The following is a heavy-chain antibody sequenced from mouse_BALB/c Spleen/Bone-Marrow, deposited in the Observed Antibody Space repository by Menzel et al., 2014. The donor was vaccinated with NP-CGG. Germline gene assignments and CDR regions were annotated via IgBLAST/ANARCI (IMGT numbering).Heavy chain of an antibody. Sequence: EVQGVESGGGLVKPGGSLKLSCAASGFTFXSYAMSWVRQTPEKRLEWVATISSGGSYTYYPDSVKGRFTISRDNAKNPLYLEMRRLGSEEPAMYYCARHGIGGMVDYWGQGTTLTVSS. CDR2: ISSGGSYT. J-gene: IGHJ2*01. V-gene: IGHV5-9-3*01. CDR3: ARHGIGGMVDY. CDR1: GFTFXSYA.